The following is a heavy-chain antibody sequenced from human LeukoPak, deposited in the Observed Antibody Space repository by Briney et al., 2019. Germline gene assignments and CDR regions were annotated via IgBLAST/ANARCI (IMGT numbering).Heavy chain of an antibody. CDR1: GGSFSGYY. J-gene: IGHJ5*02. CDR2: INHSGST. D-gene: IGHD3-22*01. Sequence: SETLPLTCAVYGGSFSGYYWSWIRQPPGKGLEWIGEINHSGSTNYNPSLKSRVTISVDTSKNQFSLKLSSVTAADTAVYYCARGATKNYYYDSSGYYRNWFDPWGQGTLVTVSS. V-gene: IGHV4-34*01. CDR3: ARGATKNYYYDSSGYYRNWFDP.